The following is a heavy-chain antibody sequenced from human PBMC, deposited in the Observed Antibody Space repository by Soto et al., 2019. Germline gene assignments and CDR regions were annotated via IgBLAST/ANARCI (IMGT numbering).Heavy chain of an antibody. J-gene: IGHJ4*02. CDR3: ARSPGSSYRH. Sequence: QLQLQESGPGLVKPSETLSLTCAVSGDSISSSSDYFWAWIRQPPGKGLEWIGAIYYSGNTYYNPSLRSRVTISVDTPNSQFALNLDSATASDTAVYYCARSPGSSYRHWGEGALVTVSS. CDR2: IYYSGNT. V-gene: IGHV4-39*01. D-gene: IGHD2-15*01. CDR1: GDSISSSSDYF.